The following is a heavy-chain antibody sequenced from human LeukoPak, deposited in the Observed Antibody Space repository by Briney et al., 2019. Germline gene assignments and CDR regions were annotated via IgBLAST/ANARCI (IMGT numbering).Heavy chain of an antibody. V-gene: IGHV1-18*01. Sequence: ASVKVSCKASGYTFITYGISWVRQAPGQGPEWMGWISTDNGNTNYAEKVQGRVTMTTDSSTSTIYMELRSLRSDDTAVYYCARDMDYYFDYWGQGPWSPSPQ. D-gene: IGHD3/OR15-3a*01. CDR2: ISTDNGNT. J-gene: IGHJ4*02. CDR3: ARDMDYYFDY. CDR1: GYTFITYG.